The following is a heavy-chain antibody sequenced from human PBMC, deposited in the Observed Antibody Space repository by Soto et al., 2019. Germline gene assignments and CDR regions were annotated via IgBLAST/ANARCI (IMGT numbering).Heavy chain of an antibody. D-gene: IGHD5-12*01. Sequence: EVQLLESGGGLVQPGGSLRLSCAASGFTFSNYAMNWVRQAPGKGLEWVSTISSSSGSTYYADSVKGRFTISRDNSNNFLYLPMNSLRGDDTAVYYCAKVGSERYSGQHSDYWGQGTLVTISS. CDR1: GFTFSNYA. J-gene: IGHJ4*02. V-gene: IGHV3-23*01. CDR2: ISSSSGST. CDR3: AKVGSERYSGQHSDY.